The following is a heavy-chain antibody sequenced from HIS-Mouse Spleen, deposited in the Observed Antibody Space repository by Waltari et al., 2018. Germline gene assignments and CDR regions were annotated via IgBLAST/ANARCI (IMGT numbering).Heavy chain of an antibody. D-gene: IGHD6-13*01. CDR2: IYYSGST. CDR3: AREIPYSSSWYDWYFDL. Sequence: QLQLQESGPGLVTPSETLSLTCTVSGGFLSSSSYSWRWIRQPPGKGLEWIGSIYYSGSTYYNPSLKSRVTISVDTSKNQFSLKLSSVTAADTAVYYCAREIPYSSSWYDWYFDLWGRGTLVTVSS. J-gene: IGHJ2*01. V-gene: IGHV4-39*07. CDR1: GGFLSSSSYS.